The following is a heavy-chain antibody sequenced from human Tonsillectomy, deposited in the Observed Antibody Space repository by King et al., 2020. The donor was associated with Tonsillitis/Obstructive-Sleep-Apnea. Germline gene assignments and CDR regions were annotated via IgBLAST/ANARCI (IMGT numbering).Heavy chain of an antibody. J-gene: IGHJ4*02. V-gene: IGHV3-9*01. CDR1: GFTFDDHA. CDR3: AKGPYSNYVGGVDY. Sequence: QLVQSGGGLVQPGRSLRLSCAASGFTFDDHAMHWVRQAPGKGLEWVSGISWNSGSIVYADSVKGRFTISRDNAKNSLYLQTNSLRVEDTAFYYCAKGPYSNYVGGVDYWGQGTLVTVSS. D-gene: IGHD4-11*01. CDR2: ISWNSGSI.